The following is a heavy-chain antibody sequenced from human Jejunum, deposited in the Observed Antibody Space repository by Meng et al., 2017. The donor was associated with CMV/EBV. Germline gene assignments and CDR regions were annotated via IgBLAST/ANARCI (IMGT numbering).Heavy chain of an antibody. CDR2: INPNSGGT. CDR3: ARAVMDI. J-gene: IGHJ3*02. V-gene: IGHV1-2*02. CDR1: GYTFNGQY. D-gene: IGHD2-21*01. Sequence: KVACKASGYTFNGQYIHWVRQAPGQGLEWMGWINPNSGGTNYAQKFQGRVTMTRDTSISTAYMELNRLRSDDTAVYFCARAVMDIWGQGTMVTVSS.